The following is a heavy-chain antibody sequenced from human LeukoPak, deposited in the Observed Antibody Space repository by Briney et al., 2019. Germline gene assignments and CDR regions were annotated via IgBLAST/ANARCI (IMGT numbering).Heavy chain of an antibody. J-gene: IGHJ3*02. Sequence: PSETLSLTCAVYGGSFSGYYWSWIRQPPGKGREWIGEINHSGSTNYNPSPKRRVTIPVDTSKNQFSLKLSSVTAADTAVYYCARVAVVNDAFDIWGQGTMVTVSS. CDR1: GGSFSGYY. CDR2: INHSGST. CDR3: ARVAVVNDAFDI. V-gene: IGHV4-34*01.